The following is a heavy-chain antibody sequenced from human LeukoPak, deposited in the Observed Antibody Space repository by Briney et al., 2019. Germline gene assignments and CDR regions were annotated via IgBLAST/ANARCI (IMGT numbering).Heavy chain of an antibody. J-gene: IGHJ4*02. D-gene: IGHD5-12*01. V-gene: IGHV3-66*01. CDR2: IYSGGTT. CDR1: GFTVSTNY. CDR3: ARYDYGRSGFDY. Sequence: GGSLRLSCAASGFTVSTNYMTWVRQAPGKGLEWVSVIYSGGTTYYADSVKGRFSISRDNSKNTLYLQMNSLRAEETAVYYCARYDYGRSGFDYWGQGTLVTVSS.